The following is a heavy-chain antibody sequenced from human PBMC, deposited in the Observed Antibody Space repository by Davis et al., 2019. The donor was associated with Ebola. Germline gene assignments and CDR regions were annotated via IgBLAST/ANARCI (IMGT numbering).Heavy chain of an antibody. CDR2: INHRGRA. D-gene: IGHD6-13*01. CDR1: GVSGSDYY. Sequence: PSETLTLTCADYGVSGSDYYWGWIRQSRGKGLEWIGEINHRGRAYYNPSLRSRVTMSVDTSKNQFSLNLSSVTAADTAVYYCARAPIAGAGTRWGTRWFDPWGQGTLVSVSS. V-gene: IGHV4-34*10. CDR3: ARAPIAGAGTRWGTRWFDP. J-gene: IGHJ5*02.